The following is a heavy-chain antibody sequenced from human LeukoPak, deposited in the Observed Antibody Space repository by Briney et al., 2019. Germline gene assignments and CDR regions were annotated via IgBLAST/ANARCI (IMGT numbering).Heavy chain of an antibody. CDR3: ARSGHSSSYYGMDV. Sequence: GASVKVSCKASGYTFTSYGISWVRQAPGQGLEWMGWISAYNGNTNYAQKLQGRVTMTTDTSTSTAYMELRSLRSDDTAVYCCARSGHSSSYYGMDVWGQGTTVTVSS. D-gene: IGHD6-13*01. CDR2: ISAYNGNT. V-gene: IGHV1-18*01. CDR1: GYTFTSYG. J-gene: IGHJ6*02.